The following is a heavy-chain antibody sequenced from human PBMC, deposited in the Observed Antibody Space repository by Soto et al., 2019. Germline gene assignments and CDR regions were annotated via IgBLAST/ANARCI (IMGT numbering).Heavy chain of an antibody. CDR1: GFTFSSYA. V-gene: IGHV3-30-3*01. J-gene: IGHJ6*02. CDR2: ISYDGSNK. D-gene: IGHD1-26*01. CDR3: ARDVESGSSQYYYYYYGMDV. Sequence: GGSLRLSCAASGFTFSSYAMHWVRQAPGKGLEWVAVISYDGSNKYYADSVKGRFTITRDNSKNTLYLQMNSLRAEDTAVYYCARDVESGSSQYYYYYYGMDVWGQGTTVTVSS.